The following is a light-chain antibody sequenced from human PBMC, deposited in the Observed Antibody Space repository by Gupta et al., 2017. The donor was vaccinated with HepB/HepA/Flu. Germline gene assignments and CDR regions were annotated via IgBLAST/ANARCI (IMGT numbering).Light chain of an antibody. J-gene: IGLJ2*01. Sequence: QSALTQPRSVSGSPGQSVTISCTGTSSDVGAYNYVSWYQQHPDKAPKLIIYGVTQRPSGVPDRFSGSKSDNTASLTISGRQSDDESIYYCCSYAGNYSLLFGGGTELTVL. CDR2: GVT. CDR1: SSDVGAYNY. V-gene: IGLV2-11*01. CDR3: CSYAGNYSLL.